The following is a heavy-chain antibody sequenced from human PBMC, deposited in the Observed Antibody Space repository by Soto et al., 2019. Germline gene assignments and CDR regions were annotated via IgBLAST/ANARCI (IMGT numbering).Heavy chain of an antibody. V-gene: IGHV3-9*01. Sequence: SLRLSCAASGFTFDDYAMHWVRQAPGKGLEWVSGISWNSGSIGYADSVKGRFTISRDNAKNSLYLQMNSLRAEDTALYYCAKFQGVGSWYPYVFDIWGQGTMVTVSS. CDR2: ISWNSGSI. CDR1: GFTFDDYA. J-gene: IGHJ3*02. D-gene: IGHD6-13*01. CDR3: AKFQGVGSWYPYVFDI.